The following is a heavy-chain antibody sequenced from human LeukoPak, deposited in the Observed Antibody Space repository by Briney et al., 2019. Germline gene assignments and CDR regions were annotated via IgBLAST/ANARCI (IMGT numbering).Heavy chain of an antibody. J-gene: IGHJ4*02. Sequence: SGGSLRLSCAASGFTFSSYWMHWVRQAPGKGLVWVSRINSDGSSTSYADSVKGRFTISRDNAKNTLYLQMNSLRAEDTAVYYCAREGIVGATHCRNFDYWGQRTLVTVSS. D-gene: IGHD1-26*01. CDR3: AREGIVGATHCRNFDY. V-gene: IGHV3-74*01. CDR2: INSDGSST. CDR1: GFTFSSYW.